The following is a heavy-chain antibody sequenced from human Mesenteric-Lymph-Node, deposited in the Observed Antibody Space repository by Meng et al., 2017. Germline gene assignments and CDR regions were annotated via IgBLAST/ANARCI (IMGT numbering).Heavy chain of an antibody. Sequence: GESLKISCEASGFTFSNAWMSWVRQAPGRGLEWVGRIKNKADGGTTDYAAPVKGRVTISRDDSKNTLYLQMNSLKTEDTAVYYCTTEPADYCKSDTCYDYFDHWGQGTLVTVSS. CDR3: TTEPADYCKSDTCYDYFDH. CDR2: IKNKADGGTT. V-gene: IGHV3-15*01. D-gene: IGHD2-2*01. J-gene: IGHJ4*02. CDR1: GFTFSNAW.